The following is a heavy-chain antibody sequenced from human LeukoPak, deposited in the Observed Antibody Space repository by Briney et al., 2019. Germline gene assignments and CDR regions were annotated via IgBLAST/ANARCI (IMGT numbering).Heavy chain of an antibody. CDR2: IYYSGST. Sequence: SETLSLACTVSGGSTSSGGHYWSWIRQPPGKGLEWIGYIYYSGSTNYNPSLKSRVTISVDTSKNQFSLKLSSVTAADTAVYYCVRGDFWSGYFDYWGQGTLVTVSS. CDR3: VRGDFWSGYFDY. V-gene: IGHV4-61*08. CDR1: GGSTSSGGHY. D-gene: IGHD3-3*01. J-gene: IGHJ4*02.